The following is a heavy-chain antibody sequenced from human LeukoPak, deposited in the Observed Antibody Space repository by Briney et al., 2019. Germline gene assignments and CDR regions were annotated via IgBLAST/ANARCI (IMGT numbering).Heavy chain of an antibody. J-gene: IGHJ4*02. CDR2: SYYSGST. Sequence: PSETLSLTCTLSGGSITTTTYYWGWIRQPPGKGPEWIGSSYYSGSTYYNPSLKSRVTISVDTSKNQFSLTLSSVTAADTAVYYCARLVMMDTAMVSRALFDYWGQGTLVTVSS. CDR1: GGSITTTTYY. V-gene: IGHV4-39*01. CDR3: ARLVMMDTAMVSRALFDY. D-gene: IGHD5-18*01.